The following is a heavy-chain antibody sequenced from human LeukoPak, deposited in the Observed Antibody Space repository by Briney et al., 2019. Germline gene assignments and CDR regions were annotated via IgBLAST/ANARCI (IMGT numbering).Heavy chain of an antibody. J-gene: IGHJ4*02. CDR3: AWPYCSRSTCQSYFDH. CDR1: GYSFTNYT. D-gene: IGHD2-15*01. V-gene: IGHV7-4-1*02. CDR2: INPNTANP. Sequence: GASVKVSCKTSGYSFTNYTMNWVRQPPGQGLEWMGWINPNTANPTYAQGFTGRFVFSVDTSVSTAYLHISRLKAEDTAVYFYAWPYCSRSTCQSYFDHWGQGALVTVSS.